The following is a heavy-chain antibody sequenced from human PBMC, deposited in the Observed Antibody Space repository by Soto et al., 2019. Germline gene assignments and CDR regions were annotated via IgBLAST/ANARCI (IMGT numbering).Heavy chain of an antibody. V-gene: IGHV4-4*07. CDR3: AREVYDSSGFYSFDY. CDR2: IYTSGST. D-gene: IGHD3-22*01. Sequence: QVQLQESGPGLVKPSETLSLTCTVSGGSISSYYWSWIRQPAGKGLEWIGRIYTSGSTNYNPSLKSRVTMAGDTSKNQVSMKPSSVTAADTAVYYCAREVYDSSGFYSFDYWGQGTLFTFAS. CDR1: GGSISSYY. J-gene: IGHJ4*02.